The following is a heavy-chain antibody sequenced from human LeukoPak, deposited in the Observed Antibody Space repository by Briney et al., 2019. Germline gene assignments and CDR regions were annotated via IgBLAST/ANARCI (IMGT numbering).Heavy chain of an antibody. D-gene: IGHD3-10*01. V-gene: IGHV4-4*07. CDR1: GGSISSYY. CDR2: IYTSGST. CDR3: ARGEMHYGSGSYSRSWFDP. J-gene: IGHJ5*02. Sequence: SETLSLTCTVSGGSISSYYWSWIRQPAGKGLEWIGRIYTSGSTNYNPSLKSRVTMSVGTSKNQFSLKLSSVTAADTAVYYCARGEMHYGSGSYSRSWFDPWGQGTLVTVSS.